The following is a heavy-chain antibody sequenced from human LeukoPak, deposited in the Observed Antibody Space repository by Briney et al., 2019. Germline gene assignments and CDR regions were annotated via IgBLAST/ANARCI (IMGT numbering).Heavy chain of an antibody. Sequence: GGSLRLSCAASGLAFSSYAMSWVRQAPGKGLEWVSTISVASNTFYADSVKGRFAISRDNSRNTAYLQMTSLRADDTAVYYCADYGVSGVRNNFYWGQGTLVTVSS. V-gene: IGHV3-23*01. CDR1: GLAFSSYA. J-gene: IGHJ4*02. CDR2: ISVASNT. CDR3: ADYGVSGVRNNFY. D-gene: IGHD3-3*01.